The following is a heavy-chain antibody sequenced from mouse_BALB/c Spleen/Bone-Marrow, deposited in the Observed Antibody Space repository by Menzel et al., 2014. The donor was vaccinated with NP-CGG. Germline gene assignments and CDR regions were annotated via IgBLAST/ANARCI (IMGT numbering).Heavy chain of an antibody. CDR2: INPYNGDT. D-gene: IGHD2-12*01. Sequence: VQLKESGPELVKPGASPKISCKTSGYSFTGYTLYWVKQSHGKNFQWIGLINPYNGDTNYNQKFKDKATLTVDRSSSTAYMELLSLTSEDSAVYYCARSGRPFAMDYWGQGTSVTVSS. V-gene: IGHV1-18*01. CDR1: GYSFTGYT. CDR3: ARSGRPFAMDY. J-gene: IGHJ4*01.